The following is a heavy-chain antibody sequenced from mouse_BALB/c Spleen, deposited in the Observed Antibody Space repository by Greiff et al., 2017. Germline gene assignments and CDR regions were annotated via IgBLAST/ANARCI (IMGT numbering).Heavy chain of an antibody. J-gene: IGHJ3*01. Sequence: EVQLVESGGGLVKPGGSLKLSCAASGFTFSDYYMYWVRQTPEKRLEWVATISDGGSYTYYPDSVKGRFTISRDNAKNNLYLQMSSLKSEDTAMYYCARDKGLYRYDEGTWFAYWGQGTLVTVSA. CDR1: GFTFSDYY. CDR3: ARDKGLYRYDEGTWFAY. CDR2: ISDGGSYT. D-gene: IGHD2-14*01. V-gene: IGHV5-4*02.